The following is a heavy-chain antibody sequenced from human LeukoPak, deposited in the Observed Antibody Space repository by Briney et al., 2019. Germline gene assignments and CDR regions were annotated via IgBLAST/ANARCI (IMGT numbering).Heavy chain of an antibody. CDR3: ARGDYGGNSLDY. J-gene: IGHJ4*02. CDR1: GGSVSSSSYY. V-gene: IGHV4-61*01. D-gene: IGHD4-23*01. Sequence: PSETLSLTCTVSGGSVSSSSYYWSWIRQPPGKGLEWIGYLSYSGSTNYNPSLKSRVSISVDTSKNQFSLKLSSVTAADTAVYYCARGDYGGNSLDYWGQGTLVTVSS. CDR2: LSYSGST.